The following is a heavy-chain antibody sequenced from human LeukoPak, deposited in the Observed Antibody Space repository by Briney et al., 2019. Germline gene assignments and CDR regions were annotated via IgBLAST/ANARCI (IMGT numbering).Heavy chain of an antibody. CDR1: GYTFTGYY. CDR3: ARATQYYDFWSGTYYYYYMDV. Sequence: ASVKVSCKASGYTFTGYYMHWVRQAPGQGLEWMGWINPNSGGTNYAQKFQGRVTMTRDTSISTAYMELSRLRSDDTAVYYCARATQYYDFWSGTYYYYYMDVWGKGTTVTVYS. J-gene: IGHJ6*03. D-gene: IGHD3-3*01. CDR2: INPNSGGT. V-gene: IGHV1-2*02.